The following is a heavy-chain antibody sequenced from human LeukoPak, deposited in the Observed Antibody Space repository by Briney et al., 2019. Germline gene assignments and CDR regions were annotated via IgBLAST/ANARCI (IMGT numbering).Heavy chain of an antibody. V-gene: IGHV1-18*01. Sequence: GASVKVSCKASGYTFTSYGISWVRQAPGQGLEWMGWISAYNGNTNYAQKLQGRVTMTTDTSTSTAQMELRSLRSDDTAVYYCARGQYYYDSSGYYFDYWGQGTLVTVSS. CDR2: ISAYNGNT. J-gene: IGHJ4*02. CDR3: ARGQYYYDSSGYYFDY. CDR1: GYTFTSYG. D-gene: IGHD3-22*01.